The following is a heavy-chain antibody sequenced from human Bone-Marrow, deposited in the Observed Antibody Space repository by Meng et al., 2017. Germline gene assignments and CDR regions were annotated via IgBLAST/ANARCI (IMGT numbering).Heavy chain of an antibody. CDR3: ARPMWQLVQAALDY. Sequence: SLKISCAASGFTFSSYGMHWVRQAPGKGLEWVAVIWYDGSNKYYADSVKGRFTISRDNSKNTLYLQMNSLRAEDTAVYYCARPMWQLVQAALDYWGQGTLVTVSS. CDR1: GFTFSSYG. J-gene: IGHJ4*02. V-gene: IGHV3-33*01. D-gene: IGHD6-13*01. CDR2: IWYDGSNK.